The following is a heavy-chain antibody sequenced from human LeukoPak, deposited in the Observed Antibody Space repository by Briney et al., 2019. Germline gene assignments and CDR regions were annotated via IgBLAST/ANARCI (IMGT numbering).Heavy chain of an antibody. CDR1: GFTFGTFA. V-gene: IGHV3-30*04. D-gene: IGHD2-2*01. Sequence: GGSLRLSCAASGFTFGTFAMHWVRQAPGKGLEWVATMSYDERQEYYADSVKGRFTTSRDNSKNTLYLQMNSLRGEDTAVYYCARAYDTSWHNFDLWGQGSLVTVSS. CDR2: MSYDERQE. CDR3: ARAYDTSWHNFDL. J-gene: IGHJ4*02.